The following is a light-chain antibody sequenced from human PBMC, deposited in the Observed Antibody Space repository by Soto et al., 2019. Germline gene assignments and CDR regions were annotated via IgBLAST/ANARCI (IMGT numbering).Light chain of an antibody. CDR1: QSISSW. CDR3: QQYNSYSPVA. CDR2: KAS. V-gene: IGKV1-5*03. Sequence: DIQRTQSPSALSASVRDRVAITWRASQSISSWLAWYQQKPGKAPKLLIYKASSLESGVPSSFRGSGSGTEFTLTITSLQPDDFATYYCQQYNSYSPVAFGQGTKVDI. J-gene: IGKJ1*01.